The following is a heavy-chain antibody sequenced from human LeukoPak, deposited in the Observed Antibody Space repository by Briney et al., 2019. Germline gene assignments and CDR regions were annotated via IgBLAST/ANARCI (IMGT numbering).Heavy chain of an antibody. CDR2: TNPNSGGT. J-gene: IGHJ4*02. CDR3: ARGDGATSNPYFDY. V-gene: IGHV1-2*02. CDR1: GHTFTGYS. Sequence: ASVKVSCKASGHTFTGYSIHWVRQAPGQGLEWMGWTNPNSGGTNYAQKFQGRVTMTRDTSISTAYMELSRLRSDDTAVYYCARGDGATSNPYFDYWGQGTLVTVSS. D-gene: IGHD5-12*01.